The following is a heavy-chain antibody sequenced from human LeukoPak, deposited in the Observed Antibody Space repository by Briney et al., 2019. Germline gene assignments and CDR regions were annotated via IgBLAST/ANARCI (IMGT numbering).Heavy chain of an antibody. Sequence: PGGSLRLSCTASEFTFNNYGMHWVRQAPGKGLEWVAVISNDRTEKYYADSVKGRFTISRDNPKNTLYLQMNSLRPDDTGVYYCARVWVILTTMASFSYWGLGTLVTVSS. D-gene: IGHD3-9*01. V-gene: IGHV3-30-3*01. CDR1: EFTFNNYG. CDR3: ARVWVILTTMASFSY. CDR2: ISNDRTEK. J-gene: IGHJ4*02.